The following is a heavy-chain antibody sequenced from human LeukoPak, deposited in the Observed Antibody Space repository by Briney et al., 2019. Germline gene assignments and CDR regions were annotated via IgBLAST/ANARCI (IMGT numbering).Heavy chain of an antibody. CDR3: ARDSWLDYYDSSGFDY. V-gene: IGHV4-34*01. D-gene: IGHD3-22*01. J-gene: IGHJ4*02. Sequence: TPSETLSLTCAVYGGSFSGYYWSWIRQPPGKGLEWIGEINHSGSTNYNPSLKSRVTISVDTSKNQFSLKLSSVTAADTAVYYCARDSWLDYYDSSGFDYWGQGALVTVSS. CDR1: GGSFSGYY. CDR2: INHSGST.